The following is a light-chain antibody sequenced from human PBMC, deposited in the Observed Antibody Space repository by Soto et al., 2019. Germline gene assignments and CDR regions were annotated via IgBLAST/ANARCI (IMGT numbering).Light chain of an antibody. V-gene: IGKV1-9*01. CDR3: QQLNSYPIT. CDR2: AAS. J-gene: IGKJ5*01. Sequence: DIQLTQSPSFLSASVGDRVTITCRASQGLSSDLAWYQQKPGKAPKLLIYAASTLQSGVTSRFSGSGSGTEFTLTISSLQPEAFATYYCQQLNSYPITFGQGTRLEIK. CDR1: QGLSSD.